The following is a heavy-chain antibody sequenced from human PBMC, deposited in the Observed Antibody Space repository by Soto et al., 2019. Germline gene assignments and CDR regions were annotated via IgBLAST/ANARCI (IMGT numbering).Heavy chain of an antibody. Sequence: GGSLRLSCAASGFTFSSYSMNWVRQAPGKGLEWVSSISSSSSYIYYADSVEGRFTISRDNAKNSLYLQMNSLRAEDTAVYYCARVQSHYYGSGSSDYWGQGTLVTVSS. CDR1: GFTFSSYS. J-gene: IGHJ4*02. V-gene: IGHV3-21*01. CDR3: ARVQSHYYGSGSSDY. CDR2: ISSSSSYI. D-gene: IGHD3-10*01.